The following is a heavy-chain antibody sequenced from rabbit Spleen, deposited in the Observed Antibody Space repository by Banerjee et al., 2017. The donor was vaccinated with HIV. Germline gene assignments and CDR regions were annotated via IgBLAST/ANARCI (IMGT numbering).Heavy chain of an antibody. CDR2: IVGGSSGFT. J-gene: IGHJ6*01. Sequence: QSLEESGGDLVKPGASLTLTCTASGFSLSSSDYMCWVRQAPGKGLEWIACIVGGSSGFTYHASWAKGRFTISKTSSTTVILQMTRLTAADTATYFCARDTSTSFSSYGMDLWGQGTLVTVS. CDR3: ARDTSTSFSSYGMDL. V-gene: IGHV1S40*01. D-gene: IGHD1-1*01. CDR1: GFSLSSSDY.